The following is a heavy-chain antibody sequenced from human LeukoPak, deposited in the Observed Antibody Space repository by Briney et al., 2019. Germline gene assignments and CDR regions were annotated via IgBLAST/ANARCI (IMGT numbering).Heavy chain of an antibody. J-gene: IGHJ6*02. CDR1: GGSISSGGYS. V-gene: IGHV4-30-2*01. CDR3: ARGGLLLWFGESPYGMDV. D-gene: IGHD3-10*01. Sequence: PSETLSLTCAVSGGSISSGGYSWSWIRQPPGKGLEWIVYIYHSGSTYYNPSLKSRVTISVDRSKNQFSLKLSSVTAADTAVYYCARGGLLLWFGESPYGMDVWGQGTTVTVSS. CDR2: IYHSGST.